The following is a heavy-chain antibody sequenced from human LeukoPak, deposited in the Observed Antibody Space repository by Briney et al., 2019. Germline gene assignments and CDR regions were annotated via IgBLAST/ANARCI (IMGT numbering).Heavy chain of an antibody. CDR1: GGSISSYY. CDR3: ARADIVGATWGAFDI. CDR2: IYYSGST. J-gene: IGHJ3*02. D-gene: IGHD1-26*01. V-gene: IGHV4-59*01. Sequence: SETLSVTCTVSGGSISSYYWSWIRQPPGKGLEWIGYIYYSGSTNYNPSLKSRVTISVDTSKNQFSLKLSSVTAADTAVYYCARADIVGATWGAFDIWGQGTMVTVSS.